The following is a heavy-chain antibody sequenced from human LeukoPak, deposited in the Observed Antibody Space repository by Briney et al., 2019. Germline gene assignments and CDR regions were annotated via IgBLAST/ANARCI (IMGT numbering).Heavy chain of an antibody. CDR3: ATRITIFGVVIPYGY. J-gene: IGHJ4*02. Sequence: ASVKVSCKASGYTFTSYDINWVRQATGQGLEWMGWMNPNSGNTSYAQKFQGRVTMTEDTSTDTAYMELSSLRSEDTAVYYCATRITIFGVVIPYGYWGQGTLVTVSS. V-gene: IGHV1-8*01. CDR2: MNPNSGNT. D-gene: IGHD3-3*01. CDR1: GYTFTSYD.